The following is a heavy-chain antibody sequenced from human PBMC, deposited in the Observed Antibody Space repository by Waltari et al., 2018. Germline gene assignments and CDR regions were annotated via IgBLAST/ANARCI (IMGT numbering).Heavy chain of an antibody. V-gene: IGHV1-69*04. J-gene: IGHJ4*02. D-gene: IGHD6-13*01. CDR1: GGTFSSYA. CDR2: IIPILGIA. CDR3: AREAAAAGFNYFDY. Sequence: QVQLVQSGAEVKKPGSSVKVPCKASGGTFSSYAISWVRQAPGQGLEWMGGIIPILGIANYAQKFQGRVTITADESTSTAYMELSSLRSEDTAVYYCAREAAAAGFNYFDYWGQGTLVTVSS.